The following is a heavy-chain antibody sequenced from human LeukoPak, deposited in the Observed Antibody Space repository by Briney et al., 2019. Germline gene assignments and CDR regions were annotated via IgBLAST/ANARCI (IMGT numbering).Heavy chain of an antibody. CDR1: GFTFSSYS. J-gene: IGHJ4*02. D-gene: IGHD6-19*01. V-gene: IGHV3-21*01. CDR3: ARDPSGWHSWFQGDFDY. Sequence: GGSLRLSCAASGFTFSSYSMNWVRQAPGKGLEWVSSISSSSSYIYYADSVKGRFTISRDNAKNLLYLQMNSLRAEDTAVYYCARDPSGWHSWFQGDFDYWGQGTLVTVSS. CDR2: ISSSSSYI.